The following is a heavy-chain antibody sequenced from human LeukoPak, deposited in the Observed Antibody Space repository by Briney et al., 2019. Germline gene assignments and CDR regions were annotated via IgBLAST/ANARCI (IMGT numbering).Heavy chain of an antibody. CDR2: ISGSGGST. V-gene: IGHV3-23*01. D-gene: IGHD2-2*01. J-gene: IGHJ6*03. CDR1: GFTFSSYA. Sequence: GGSLRLSCAASGFTFSSYAMSWVRQAPGKGLEWVSAISGSGGSTYYADSVKGWFTISRDNSKNTLYLQMNSLRAEDTAVYYCAKGAVPAALYYYYYMDVWGKGTTVTVSS. CDR3: AKGAVPAALYYYYYMDV.